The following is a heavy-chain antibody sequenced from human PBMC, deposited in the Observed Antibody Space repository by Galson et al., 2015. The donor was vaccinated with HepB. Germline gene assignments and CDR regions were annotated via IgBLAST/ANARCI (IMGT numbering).Heavy chain of an antibody. J-gene: IGHJ5*02. V-gene: IGHV3-30*04. CDR1: GFTFSSYA. CDR2: ISYDGSNK. D-gene: IGHD2-21*01. CDR3: ARGILQSWFDP. Sequence: SLRLSCAASGFTFSSYAMHWVRQAPGKGLEWVAVISYDGSNKYYADSVKGRSTISRDNSKNTLYLQMNSLRAEDTAVYYCARGILQSWFDPWGQGTLVTVSS.